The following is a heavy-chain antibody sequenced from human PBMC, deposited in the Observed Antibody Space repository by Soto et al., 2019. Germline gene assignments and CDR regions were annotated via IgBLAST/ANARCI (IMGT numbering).Heavy chain of an antibody. D-gene: IGHD6-13*01. V-gene: IGHV3-11*01. CDR2: ISSGGSTI. Sequence: GGSARLSCASSVSTVSDYDMRCMRQAPEKRLEWVSYISSGGSTIYYAGDVKGRFTISRDNAKNSLYLQMNSLRAEDRAVYYCASSSGYSSSWYRGGNAFDIWGQGTMVTVSS. J-gene: IGHJ3*02. CDR1: VSTVSDYD. CDR3: ASSSGYSSSWYRGGNAFDI.